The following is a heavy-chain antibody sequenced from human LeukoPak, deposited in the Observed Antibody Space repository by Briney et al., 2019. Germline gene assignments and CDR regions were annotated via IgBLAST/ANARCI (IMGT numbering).Heavy chain of an antibody. CDR3: ARYISSGLDY. Sequence: LETLSLTCTVSGGSISGYYWSWIRQPPGKGLEWIGHIYYTGSTSYNPSLKSRVTISVDTSKNQFSLKLSYVNAADTAVYYCARYISSGLDYWGQGTLVTVSS. CDR1: GGSISGYY. J-gene: IGHJ4*02. D-gene: IGHD6-6*01. CDR2: IYYTGST. V-gene: IGHV4-59*08.